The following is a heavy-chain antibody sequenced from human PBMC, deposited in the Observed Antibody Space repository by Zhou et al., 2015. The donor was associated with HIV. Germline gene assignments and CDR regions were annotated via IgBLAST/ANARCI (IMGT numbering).Heavy chain of an antibody. CDR2: IVPFFGPA. CDR3: AREGWGSWYFDL. J-gene: IGHJ2*01. CDR1: GGTFSSYA. Sequence: QVQLVQSGAGVKKPGSSVKVSCKASGGTFSSYAISWVRQAPGQGLEWMGGIVPFFGPANYAQKFQGRATITADKSTNTVYMELSSLRSDDTAAYYCAREGWGSWYFDLWGRGTLVRVSS. D-gene: IGHD7-27*01. V-gene: IGHV1-69*06.